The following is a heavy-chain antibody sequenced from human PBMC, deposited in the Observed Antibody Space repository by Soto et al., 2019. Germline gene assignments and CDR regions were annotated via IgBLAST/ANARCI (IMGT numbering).Heavy chain of an antibody. CDR3: NTELITIEVADAFDI. CDR2: IKSKTDGGTT. D-gene: IGHD3-9*01. Sequence: PGGSLRLSCAASGFTFSNAWMSWVRQAPGKGLEWVGRIKSKTDGGTTDYAAPVKGRFTISRDDSKNTLYLQMNSLKTEDTAVYYCNTELITIEVADAFDIWCQAKMVTVS. CDR1: GFTFSNAW. V-gene: IGHV3-15*01. J-gene: IGHJ3*02.